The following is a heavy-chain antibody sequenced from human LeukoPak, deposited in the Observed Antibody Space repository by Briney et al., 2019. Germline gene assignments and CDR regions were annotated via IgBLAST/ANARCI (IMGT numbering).Heavy chain of an antibody. D-gene: IGHD5-12*01. CDR3: ARVLRGGATILPYYYYYGMDV. J-gene: IGHJ6*02. Sequence: GASVKVSCKASGYTFTSYGISWVRQAPGQGLEWMGWISVYNGNPNYAQKLQGRVTMTTDTSTSTAYMELRSLRSDDTAVYYCARVLRGGATILPYYYYYGMDVWGQGTTVTVSS. CDR2: ISVYNGNP. CDR1: GYTFTSYG. V-gene: IGHV1-18*01.